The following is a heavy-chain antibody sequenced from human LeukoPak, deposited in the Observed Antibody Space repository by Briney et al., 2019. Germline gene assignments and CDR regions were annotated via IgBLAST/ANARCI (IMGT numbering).Heavy chain of an antibody. D-gene: IGHD1-1*01. J-gene: IGHJ6*02. CDR3: ARKVSGTSYGMDV. Sequence: ASVKVSCKASGYTFTGYNMHWLRQAPGQGLEWMGWINPNTGGTGSVQKFQGRVTMTRDTSISTAYMELSWLRSDDTAVYYCARKVSGTSYGMDVWGQGTTVTVSS. V-gene: IGHV1-2*02. CDR2: INPNTGGT. CDR1: GYTFTGYN.